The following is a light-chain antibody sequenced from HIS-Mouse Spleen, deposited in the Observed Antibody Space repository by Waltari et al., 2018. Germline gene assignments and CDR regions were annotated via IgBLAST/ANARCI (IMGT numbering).Light chain of an antibody. CDR3: CSYAGSSTWV. V-gene: IGLV2-23*01. Sequence: QSALTQPASVSGSPGQSITISCTGTSSDVGSYNLVSWYQQHPGKAPKLMILVGSKRPSGVSNRFSGSKSGNTASLTISGLQAEDEADYYGCSYAGSSTWVFGGGTKLTVL. CDR1: SSDVGSYNL. J-gene: IGLJ3*02. CDR2: VGS.